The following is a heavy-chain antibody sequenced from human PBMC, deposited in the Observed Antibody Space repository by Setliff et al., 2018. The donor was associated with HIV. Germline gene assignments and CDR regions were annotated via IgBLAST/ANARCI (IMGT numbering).Heavy chain of an antibody. D-gene: IGHD3-16*01. V-gene: IGHV1-69-2*01. J-gene: IGHJ3*02. CDR3: ATPGTLGAFDI. Sequence: ASVKVSCKASGYTFTAYYMHWVRQAPGQGLEWMGRVDPEDDETIYAEKFQGRVTITANTSTDTAYMELSSLRSEDTAVYYCATPGTLGAFDIWGQGTMVTVSS. CDR2: VDPEDDET. CDR1: GYTFTAYY.